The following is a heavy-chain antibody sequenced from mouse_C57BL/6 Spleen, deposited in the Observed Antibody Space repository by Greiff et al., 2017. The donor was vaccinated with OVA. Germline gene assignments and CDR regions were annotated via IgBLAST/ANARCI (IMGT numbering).Heavy chain of an antibody. J-gene: IGHJ2*01. V-gene: IGHV5-6*01. Sequence: EVMLVESGGDLVKPGGSLKLSCAASGFTFSSYGMSWVRQTPDKRLEWVATISSGGSYTYYPDSVKGRFTISRDNAKNTLYLQMSSLKSEDTAMYYCARLAGTGPFDYWGQGTTLTVSS. CDR3: ARLAGTGPFDY. CDR2: ISSGGSYT. CDR1: GFTFSSYG. D-gene: IGHD4-1*01.